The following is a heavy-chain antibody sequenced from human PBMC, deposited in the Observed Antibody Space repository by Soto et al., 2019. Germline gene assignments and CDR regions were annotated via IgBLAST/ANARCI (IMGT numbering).Heavy chain of an antibody. D-gene: IGHD6-6*01. CDR3: TTQFFLTSRTPPTEG. Sequence: GGSLRLSCAASGLTFGNYAMTWVRQGPGRGLEWVSALSGSSLNTYYADSVKGRFTISRDNSKNTMYLEMNSLRVDDTAVYYCTTQFFLTSRTPPTEGWCHGTTVT. V-gene: IGHV3-23*01. CDR2: LSGSSLNT. CDR1: GLTFGNYA. J-gene: IGHJ6*02.